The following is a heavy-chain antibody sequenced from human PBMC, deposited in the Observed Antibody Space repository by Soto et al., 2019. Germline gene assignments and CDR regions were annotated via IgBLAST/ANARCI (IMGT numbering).Heavy chain of an antibody. V-gene: IGHV3-33*01. D-gene: IGHD3-9*01. CDR1: GFTFSDYG. CDR3: AGDPLHYDILTGYSPNYFDF. J-gene: IGHJ4*02. CDR2: IWYDGSNK. Sequence: PGGSLRLSCAASGFTFSDYGMHWVRQAPGKGLEWVAVIWYDGSNKYYADSVKGRFTISRDNSKNTLYLQMNSLRAEDTAVYYCAGDPLHYDILTGYSPNYFDFWGQGTLVTVSS.